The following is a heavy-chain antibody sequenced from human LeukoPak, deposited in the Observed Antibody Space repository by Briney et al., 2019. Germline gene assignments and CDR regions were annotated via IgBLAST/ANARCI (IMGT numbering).Heavy chain of an antibody. V-gene: IGHV3-33*08. CDR1: GFTFSTYV. J-gene: IGHJ4*02. CDR2: IWYDGSNK. D-gene: IGHD6-13*01. CDR3: ARDNAGIAAAVLDY. Sequence: GGSLRLSCSVSGFTFSTYVMHWVRQAPGKGLEWVAVIWYDGSNKYYADSVKGRFTISRDNSKNTLYLQMNSLRAEDTAVYYCARDNAGIAAAVLDYWGQGTLVTVSS.